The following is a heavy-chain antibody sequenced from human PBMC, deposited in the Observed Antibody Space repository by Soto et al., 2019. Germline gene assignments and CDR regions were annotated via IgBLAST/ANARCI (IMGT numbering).Heavy chain of an antibody. V-gene: IGHV4-34*01. CDR3: AMSVVTEYYFDY. Sequence: SETLSLTCAVYGGSFGGYYWSWIRQPPGKGLEWIGEINHSGSTNYNPSLKSRVTISADTSKNQFSLKLSSVTAADTAVYYCAMSVVTEYYFDYWGQGTLVTVSS. D-gene: IGHD2-15*01. CDR2: INHSGST. J-gene: IGHJ4*02. CDR1: GGSFGGYY.